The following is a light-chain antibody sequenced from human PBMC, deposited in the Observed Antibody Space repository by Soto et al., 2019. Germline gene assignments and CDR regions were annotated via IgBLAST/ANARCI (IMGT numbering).Light chain of an antibody. Sequence: EIVMTQSPATLSVSPGERATLSCSASQSVSSNLAWYQQKPGQAPRLLIYGASTRATGIPARFSGSGSGTEFTLTISSLQSEDFAVYYSHQYNNWPKTFGQGTKVEIK. CDR3: HQYNNWPKT. J-gene: IGKJ1*01. CDR2: GAS. V-gene: IGKV3-15*01. CDR1: QSVSSN.